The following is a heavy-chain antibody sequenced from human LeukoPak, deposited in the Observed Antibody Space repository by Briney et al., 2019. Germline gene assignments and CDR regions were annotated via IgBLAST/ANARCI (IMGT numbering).Heavy chain of an antibody. J-gene: IGHJ6*02. CDR3: AKVVDV. CDR1: GFTFSINA. V-gene: IGHV3-23*01. CDR2: ISGSGGDT. Sequence: GGSLRLSCAASGFTFSINAMNWVRQAPGKGLEWVSFISGSGGDTHYADSVKGRFTISRDNSKNTLYLQVNSLRAEDTAVYYCAKVVDVWGQGTTVTVSS.